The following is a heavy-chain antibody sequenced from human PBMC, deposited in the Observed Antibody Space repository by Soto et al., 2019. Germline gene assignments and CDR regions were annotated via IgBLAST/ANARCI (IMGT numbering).Heavy chain of an antibody. J-gene: IGHJ5*02. CDR1: GGSISSGNYY. CDR3: ARTESGTFDP. CDR2: ISYSGST. V-gene: IGHV4-30-4*01. D-gene: IGHD1-7*01. Sequence: SETLSLTCTVSGGSISSGNYYWSWIRQPPGKGLEWIGFISYSGSTYYSTSLKSRVTISVDRSKNQFSLKLSSVTAADTAVYYCARTESGTFDPWGQGTLVTVSS.